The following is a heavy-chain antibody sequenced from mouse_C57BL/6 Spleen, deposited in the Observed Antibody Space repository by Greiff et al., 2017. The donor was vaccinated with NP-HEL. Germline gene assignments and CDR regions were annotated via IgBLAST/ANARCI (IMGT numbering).Heavy chain of an antibody. J-gene: IGHJ3*01. CDR2: IRSKSNNYAT. CDR1: GFSFNTYA. D-gene: IGHD2-3*01. CDR3: VSGGGYYAWFAY. V-gene: IGHV10-1*01. Sequence: EVKLMESGGGLVQPKGSLKLSCAASGFSFNTYAMNWVRQAPGKGLEWVARIRSKSNNYATYYADSVKDRFTISRDDSESMLYLQMNNLKTEDTAMYYCVSGGGYYAWFAYWGRGTLVTVSA.